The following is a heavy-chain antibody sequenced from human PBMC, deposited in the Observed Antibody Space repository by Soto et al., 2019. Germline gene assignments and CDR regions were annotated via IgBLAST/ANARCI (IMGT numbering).Heavy chain of an antibody. D-gene: IGHD2-8*01. CDR1: GYTFAGQY. Sequence: QVQLVQSGAEVKKSGASVKVSCKAFGYTFAGQYMHWVRKVPGQGFEWMAVINPSGGSTSYGQKFQGRVTVTTDTSTGTVYMELSSLTSEDTAVYYCARVRCTNAICQRGGDFDYWGQGTLVTVSS. CDR3: ARVRCTNAICQRGGDFDY. V-gene: IGHV1-46*01. J-gene: IGHJ4*02. CDR2: INPSGGST.